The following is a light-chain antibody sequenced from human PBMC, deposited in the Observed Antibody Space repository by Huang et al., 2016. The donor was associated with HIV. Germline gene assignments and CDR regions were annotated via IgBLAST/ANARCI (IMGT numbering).Light chain of an antibody. CDR1: QSVSSN. CDR3: QQYNNWLT. CDR2: GAS. J-gene: IGKJ1*01. Sequence: QSVSSNLAWYQQKPGQAPRLRIYGASTRATGIPARFSGRGSGTEFTLTISSLQSEDFAVYYCQQYNNWLTFGQGTKVEIK. V-gene: IGKV3-15*01.